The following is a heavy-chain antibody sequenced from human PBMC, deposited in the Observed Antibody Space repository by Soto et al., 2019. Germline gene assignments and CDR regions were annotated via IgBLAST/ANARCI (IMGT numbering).Heavy chain of an antibody. V-gene: IGHV3-48*02. J-gene: IGHJ4*02. CDR3: AREMPAFDL. CDR1: GFSFSGYG. D-gene: IGHD2-2*01. Sequence: EVQLVESGGGLVQPGGSLRLSCAASGFSFSGYGMNWVRQAPGKGLEWVSCISGSGGTIYYADSVKGRFTISRNNAKNSLYLQMNSLRDEDTAVYYCAREMPAFDLWGQGTLVTVSS. CDR2: ISGSGGTI.